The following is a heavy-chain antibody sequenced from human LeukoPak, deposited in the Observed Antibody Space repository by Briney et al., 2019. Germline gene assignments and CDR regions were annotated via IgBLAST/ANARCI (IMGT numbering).Heavy chain of an antibody. CDR1: GGSISSYY. J-gene: IGHJ4*02. V-gene: IGHV4-59*01. CDR2: IYYSGST. D-gene: IGHD3-22*01. Sequence: SETLSLICTVSGGSISSYYWSWIRQPPGKGLEWIGYIYYSGSTNYNPSLKSRVTISVDTSKNQFSLKLSSVTAADTAVYYCARATYYYDSSGYSGGVSYDYWGQGTLVTVSS. CDR3: ARATYYYDSSGYSGGVSYDY.